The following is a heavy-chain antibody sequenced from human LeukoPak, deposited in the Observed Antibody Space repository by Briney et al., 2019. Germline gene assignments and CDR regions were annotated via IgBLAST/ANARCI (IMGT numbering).Heavy chain of an antibody. CDR3: AKRSYYGSGALDY. CDR1: GFTFSSYA. D-gene: IGHD3-10*01. V-gene: IGHV3-23*01. J-gene: IGHJ4*02. Sequence: GGSLRLSCAASGFTFSSYAVSWVRQAPGKGLEWVSAISGSGGSTYYADSVKGRFTISRDNSKNTLYLQMNSLRAEDTAVYYCAKRSYYGSGALDYWGQGTLVTISS. CDR2: ISGSGGST.